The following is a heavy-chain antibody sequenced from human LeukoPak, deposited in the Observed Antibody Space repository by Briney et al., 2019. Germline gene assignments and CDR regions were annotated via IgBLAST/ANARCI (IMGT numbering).Heavy chain of an antibody. J-gene: IGHJ6*03. CDR2: INPNSGGT. Sequence: GASVKVSCKASGYTFTGYYMHWVRQTPGQGLEWMGWINPNSGGTNYAQKFQGRVTMTRDTSISTAYMELSRLRSDDTAVYYCARRCCPKSGYYYYYMDVWGKGTTVTVSS. CDR3: ARRCCPKSGYYYYYMDV. D-gene: IGHD3-3*01. V-gene: IGHV1-2*02. CDR1: GYTFTGYY.